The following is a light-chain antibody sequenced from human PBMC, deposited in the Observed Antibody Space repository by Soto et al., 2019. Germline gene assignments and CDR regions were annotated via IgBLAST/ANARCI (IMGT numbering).Light chain of an antibody. Sequence: QSALTQPASVSGSPGQSITISCTGTSSDVGGYNYVSWYQQHPGRAPKLMIYEVSNRPSGVSNRFSGSKSGSTASLTISGLQAEDEADYYCCSYTSSTTLVVFGGGTKLTVL. CDR2: EVS. V-gene: IGLV2-14*01. J-gene: IGLJ2*01. CDR1: SSDVGGYNY. CDR3: CSYTSSTTLVV.